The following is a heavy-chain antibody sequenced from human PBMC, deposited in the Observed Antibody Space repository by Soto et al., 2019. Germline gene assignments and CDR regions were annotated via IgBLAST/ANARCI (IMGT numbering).Heavy chain of an antibody. Sequence: GGSLRLSCAASGFTFSSYAMSWVRQAPGKGLEWVSAISGSGGSTYYADSVKGRFTISRDNSKNTLYLQMNSLRAEDTAVYYCAKSYCSGGSCYLYGHPSEIYYFDYWGQGTLVTVSS. D-gene: IGHD2-15*01. V-gene: IGHV3-23*01. CDR3: AKSYCSGGSCYLYGHPSEIYYFDY. CDR2: ISGSGGST. J-gene: IGHJ4*02. CDR1: GFTFSSYA.